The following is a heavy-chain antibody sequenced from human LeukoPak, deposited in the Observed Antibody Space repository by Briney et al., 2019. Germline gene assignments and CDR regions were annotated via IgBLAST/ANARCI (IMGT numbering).Heavy chain of an antibody. D-gene: IGHD3-22*01. J-gene: IGHJ5*02. CDR2: IYYSGST. CDR3: ARDSSGYYRGWFDP. V-gene: IGHV4-59*01. Sequence: SETLSLTCTVSGGSISSYYWSWIRQPPGKGLEWIGYIYYSGSTNYNPSLESRVTISVDTSKNQFSLKLSSVTAADTAVYYCARDSSGYYRGWFDPWGQGTLVTVSS. CDR1: GGSISSYY.